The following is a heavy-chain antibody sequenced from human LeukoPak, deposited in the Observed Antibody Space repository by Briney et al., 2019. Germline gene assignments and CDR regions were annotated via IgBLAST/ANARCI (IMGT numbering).Heavy chain of an antibody. V-gene: IGHV4-34*01. CDR2: INHSGST. CDR1: GGSFSGYY. D-gene: IGHD3-22*01. CDR3: ARVSYYDSSGNRGAFDY. J-gene: IGHJ4*02. Sequence: SETLSLTCAVYGGSFSGYYWSWIRQPPGEGLEWIGEINHSGSTNYNPSLKSRVTISVDTSKNQFSLKLSSVTAADTAVYYCARVSYYDSSGNRGAFDYWGQGTLVTVSS.